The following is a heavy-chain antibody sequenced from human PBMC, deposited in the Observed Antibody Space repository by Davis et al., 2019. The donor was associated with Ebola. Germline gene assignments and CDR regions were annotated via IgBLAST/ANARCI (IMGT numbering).Heavy chain of an antibody. Sequence: KVSCKGSGYRFTSYWIGWVRQMPGRGLQWMGIIYPGDSDTRYSPSFQGQVTISADKSISTAYLQWSSLKASDTAMYYCARHNTASSLRFDYWGQGTLVTVSS. D-gene: IGHD6-6*01. V-gene: IGHV5-51*01. CDR1: GYRFTSYW. CDR2: IYPGDSDT. J-gene: IGHJ4*02. CDR3: ARHNTASSLRFDY.